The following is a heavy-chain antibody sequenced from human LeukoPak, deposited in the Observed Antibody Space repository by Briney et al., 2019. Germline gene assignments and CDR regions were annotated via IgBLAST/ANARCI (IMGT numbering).Heavy chain of an antibody. J-gene: IGHJ5*02. Sequence: AGGYLRLSCAASGFTFSNYWMHWVRQAPGKGLVWVSRINSDGINTSYADSVKGRFTISRDNAKNTLNLQMNSLRAEDTAVYYCARDLGQYYDTSDNWFDPWGQGTLVTVSS. CDR3: ARDLGQYYDTSDNWFDP. CDR2: INSDGINT. V-gene: IGHV3-74*01. D-gene: IGHD3-22*01. CDR1: GFTFSNYW.